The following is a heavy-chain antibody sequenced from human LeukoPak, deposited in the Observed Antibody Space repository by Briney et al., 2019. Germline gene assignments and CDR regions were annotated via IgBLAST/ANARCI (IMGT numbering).Heavy chain of an antibody. Sequence: SETLSLTCTVSAGSINSTYWSWIRQPAGKGLEWIGRIYTSGSTNYNPSLKSRVTMSVDTSKNQFSLKLSSVTAADTAVYYCASLRAAGTIDYWGQGTLVTVSS. CDR2: IYTSGST. CDR1: AGSINSTY. V-gene: IGHV4-4*07. J-gene: IGHJ4*02. CDR3: ASLRAAGTIDY. D-gene: IGHD6-13*01.